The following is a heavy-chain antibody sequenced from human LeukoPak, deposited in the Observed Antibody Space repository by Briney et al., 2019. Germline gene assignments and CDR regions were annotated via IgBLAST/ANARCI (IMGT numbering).Heavy chain of an antibody. D-gene: IGHD3-10*01. CDR2: SYYSGST. CDR3: ARAYYYGNYMDV. V-gene: IGHV4-59*01. CDR1: GGSISSYY. Sequence: SESLSLTCTVSGGSISSYYWSWIRQPPGKGLEWIGYSYYSGSTNYNPSLKSRVTISVDTSKNQFSLKLSSVTAADTAVYYCARAYYYGNYMDVWGKGTTVTVSS. J-gene: IGHJ6*03.